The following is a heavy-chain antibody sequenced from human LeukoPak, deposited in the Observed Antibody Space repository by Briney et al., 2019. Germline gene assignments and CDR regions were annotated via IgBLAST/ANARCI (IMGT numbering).Heavy chain of an antibody. V-gene: IGHV3-23*01. CDR1: GFTFSSYA. D-gene: IGHD1-26*01. CDR2: ISGSGGST. Sequence: PGGSLRLSCAASGFTFSSYAMSWVRQAPGKGLEWVSVISGSGGSTYYADSVKGRFTISRDNAKNSLYLQMNSLRAEDTAVYYCARIAYSYDAFDIWGQGTMVTVSS. J-gene: IGHJ3*02. CDR3: ARIAYSYDAFDI.